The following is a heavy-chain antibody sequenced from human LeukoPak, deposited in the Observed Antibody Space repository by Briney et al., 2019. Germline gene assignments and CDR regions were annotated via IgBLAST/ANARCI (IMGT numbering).Heavy chain of an antibody. CDR1: GFTFNNYD. D-gene: IGHD2-21*01. CDR3: ARTRAYCSGDKCLIDY. J-gene: IGHJ4*02. Sequence: PGGSLGLSCAASGFTFNNYDMHWVRQPTGKGLEWVSAIGTTDDTYYVDSVKGRFTISREDAENSLYLQMNSLRVGDTAVYYCARTRAYCSGDKCLIDYWGQGTLVTVSS. CDR2: IGTTDDT. V-gene: IGHV3-13*01.